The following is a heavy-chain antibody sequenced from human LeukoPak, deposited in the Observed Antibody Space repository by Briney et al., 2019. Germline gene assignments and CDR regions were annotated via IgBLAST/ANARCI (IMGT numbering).Heavy chain of an antibody. CDR1: GYTFTNYG. Sequence: ASVKVSCKTSGYTFTNYGINWVRQAPGQGLEWIGWITTYNGDTNYAQKLQGRVTMTTDTSTSTAYMELRSLRSDDTAVYYCAKDSAKKYDDYWGQGTLVTVSS. D-gene: IGHD2/OR15-2a*01. J-gene: IGHJ4*02. V-gene: IGHV1-18*01. CDR3: AKDSAKKYDDY. CDR2: ITTYNGDT.